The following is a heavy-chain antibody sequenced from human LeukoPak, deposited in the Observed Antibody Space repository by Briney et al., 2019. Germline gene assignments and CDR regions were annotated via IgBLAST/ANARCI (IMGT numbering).Heavy chain of an antibody. CDR1: GGSISSSSYY. CDR3: ARTTLSLYYMDV. D-gene: IGHD4-11*01. J-gene: IGHJ6*03. V-gene: IGHV4-61*05. CDR2: IYYSGST. Sequence: SETLSLTCTVSGGSISSSSYYWGWIRQPPGKGLEWIGYIYYSGSTNYNPSLKSRVTISVDTSKNQFSLKLSSVTAADTAVYYCARTTLSLYYMDVWGKGTTVTISS.